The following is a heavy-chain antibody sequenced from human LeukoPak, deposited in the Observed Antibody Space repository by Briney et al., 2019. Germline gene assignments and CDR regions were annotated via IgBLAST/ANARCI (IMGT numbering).Heavy chain of an antibody. V-gene: IGHV3-13*01. CDR2: ITIAGDT. CDR3: SINPRATAGPASRSPFHY. CDR1: GFTFSSYD. J-gene: IGHJ4*02. D-gene: IGHD5-12*01. Sequence: PGGSLRLSCAASGFTFSSYDMHWVRQATGKGLEWVSTITIAGDTYYPGSVKGRFTISRDNAKNSLYLQMNSLRAEDTAVYYCSINPRATAGPASRSPFHYWGQGTLVTVSS.